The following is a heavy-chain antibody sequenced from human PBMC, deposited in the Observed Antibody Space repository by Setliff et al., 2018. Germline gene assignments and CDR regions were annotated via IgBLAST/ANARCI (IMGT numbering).Heavy chain of an antibody. V-gene: IGHV1-69*13. CDR2: IIPTFGRT. CDR1: GDTFSTRI. Sequence: GASVKVSCKASGDTFSTRIISWVRQAPGQGLEWIGGIIPTFGRTLYAQKFQDRVTITADESTATAYLEMSSLRSDDTAIYYCARHDWGFHYWGQGTLVTVSS. J-gene: IGHJ4*02. D-gene: IGHD3-9*01. CDR3: ARHDWGFHY.